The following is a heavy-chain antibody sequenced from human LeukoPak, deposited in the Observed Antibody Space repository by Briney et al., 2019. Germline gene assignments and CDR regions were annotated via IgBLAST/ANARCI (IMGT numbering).Heavy chain of an antibody. J-gene: IGHJ4*02. CDR1: GYTFTSYY. D-gene: IGHD2-2*01. CDR2: INPSGGST. CDR3: ARVLIVVPAAPFDH. Sequence: ASVTVSFKASGYTFTSYYMHLVRQAPGQGLEWMGIINPSGGSTSYAQKFQGRVTMTRDMSTSTVYMELSSLRSEDTAVYSCARVLIVVPAAPFDHWGQGTLVTVSS. V-gene: IGHV1-46*01.